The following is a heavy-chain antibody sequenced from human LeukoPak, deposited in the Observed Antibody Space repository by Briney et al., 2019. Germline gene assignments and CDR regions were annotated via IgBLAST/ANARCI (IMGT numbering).Heavy chain of an antibody. V-gene: IGHV4-34*01. CDR1: GGSFSGYY. J-gene: IGHJ4*02. CDR2: INHSGST. CDR3: ADTQGVATMIDY. Sequence: PSETLSLTCAVYGGSFSGYYWSWIRQPPGKGLEWIGEINHSGSTNYNPSLKSRVTISVDTSKNQFSLKLSSVTAADTAVYYCADTQGVATMIDYWGQGTLVTVSS. D-gene: IGHD5-12*01.